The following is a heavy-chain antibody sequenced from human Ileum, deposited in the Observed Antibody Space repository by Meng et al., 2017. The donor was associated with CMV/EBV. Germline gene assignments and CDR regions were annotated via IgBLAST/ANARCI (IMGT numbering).Heavy chain of an antibody. J-gene: IGHJ3*02. CDR3: ARKLRGEYSDI. V-gene: IGHV1-2*02. CDR2: INPHSGGS. CDR1: GFTFTDYY. Sequence: ASVKVSCKASGFTFTDYYFHWVRQAPGQGLEWMGWINPHSGGSIYAQKFQGRVTLTRDTSISTVYMELPRLRFDDTAVYYCARKLRGEYSDIWGQGTMVTVS. D-gene: IGHD3-10*01.